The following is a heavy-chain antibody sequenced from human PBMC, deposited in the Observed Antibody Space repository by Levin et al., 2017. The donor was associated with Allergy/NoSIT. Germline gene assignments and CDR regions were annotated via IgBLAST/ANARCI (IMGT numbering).Heavy chain of an antibody. J-gene: IGHJ4*02. D-gene: IGHD3-10*01. Sequence: GGSLRLSCAASGFTFSSYAMTWVRQTPGKGLEWVSDISGSGGGTYYADSVKGRFTISRDSSKNTLYLQMNSLRAEDTAVYYCAKSGTMSRKGVDYWGQGTLVTVSS. CDR1: GFTFSSYA. V-gene: IGHV3-23*01. CDR3: AKSGTMSRKGVDY. CDR2: ISGSGGGT.